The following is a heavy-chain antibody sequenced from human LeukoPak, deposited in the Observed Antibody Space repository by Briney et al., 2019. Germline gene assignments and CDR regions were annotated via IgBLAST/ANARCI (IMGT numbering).Heavy chain of an antibody. CDR1: GYTFTSYY. V-gene: IGHV1-69*06. D-gene: IGHD3-22*01. CDR3: ARIHSSGYNDAFDI. J-gene: IGHJ3*02. Sequence: GASVKVSCKASGYTFTSYYMHWVRQAPGQGLEWMGGIIPIFGTANYAQKFQGRVTITADKSTSTAYMELSSLRSEDTAVYYCARIHSSGYNDAFDIWGQGTMVTVSS. CDR2: IIPIFGTA.